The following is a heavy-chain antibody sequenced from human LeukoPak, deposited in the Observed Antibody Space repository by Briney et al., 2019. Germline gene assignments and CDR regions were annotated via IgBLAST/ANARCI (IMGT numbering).Heavy chain of an antibody. CDR3: ARTGSGYTYYCYYMDV. Sequence: PSETLSLTCAVYGGSFSGYYWSWIRQPPGKGLEWIGEINHSGSTNYNPSLKSRVTISVDTSKTQFSLKLSSVTAADTAVYYCARTGSGYTYYCYYMDVWGKGTTVTVSS. J-gene: IGHJ6*03. V-gene: IGHV4-34*01. D-gene: IGHD3-22*01. CDR2: INHSGST. CDR1: GGSFSGYY.